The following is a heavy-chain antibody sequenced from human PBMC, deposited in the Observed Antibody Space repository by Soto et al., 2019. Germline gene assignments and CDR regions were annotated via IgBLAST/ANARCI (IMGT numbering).Heavy chain of an antibody. CDR1: GFTFSSYA. CDR3: AKAGYYYGSGSYYNKGLAFDI. Sequence: PGGSLRLSCAASGFTFSSYAMSWVRQAPGKGLEWVSAISGSGGSTYYADSVKGRFTISRDNSKNTLYLQMNSLRAEDTAVYYCAKAGYYYGSGSYYNKGLAFDIWGQGTMVTV. CDR2: ISGSGGST. J-gene: IGHJ3*02. V-gene: IGHV3-23*01. D-gene: IGHD3-10*01.